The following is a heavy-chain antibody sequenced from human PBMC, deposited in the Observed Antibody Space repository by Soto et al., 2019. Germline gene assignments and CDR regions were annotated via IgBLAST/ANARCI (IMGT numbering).Heavy chain of an antibody. J-gene: IGHJ4*02. CDR2: IFWDDDE. CDR1: GFSLTTSEVG. CDR3: AHYSGYCTSTNCYYHFDQ. D-gene: IGHD2-2*03. Sequence: QITLKESGPTLVEPTQTLTLTCTFSGFSLTTSEVGVGWIRQPPGKALEWLALIFWDDDERYSPSLQSRLTIPKDTSKNQVVLTLTNMDPVDTATYYCAHYSGYCTSTNCYYHFDQWGQGTLVTVSS. V-gene: IGHV2-5*02.